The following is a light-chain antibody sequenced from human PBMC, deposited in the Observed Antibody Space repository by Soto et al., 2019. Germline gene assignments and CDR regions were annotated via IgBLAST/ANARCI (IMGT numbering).Light chain of an antibody. Sequence: EIVLTQSPGTVSLSPGERGTLSCRASQSVTSSGFAWYQQKLGQAPRLLIYGASSRATGVPDRFSGSGSGTDFTLTISRLEPEDFGVYYCQQYASSPWTFGQGTKVEI. CDR3: QQYASSPWT. CDR1: QSVTSSG. CDR2: GAS. J-gene: IGKJ1*01. V-gene: IGKV3-20*01.